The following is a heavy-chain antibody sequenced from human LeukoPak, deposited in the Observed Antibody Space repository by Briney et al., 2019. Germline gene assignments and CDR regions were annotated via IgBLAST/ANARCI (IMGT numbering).Heavy chain of an antibody. V-gene: IGHV1-18*01. CDR3: ARDGLRSGNYNVY. J-gene: IGHJ4*02. CDR1: GYTFSTYG. Sequence: ASVKVSCRASGYTFSTYGISWVRQAPGRGLGWMGWISAYNGNTNYAQKLQGRVTMTTDTSTSTAYMELASLRSDDTAVYYCARDGLRSGNYNVYWGQGTLVTVSS. CDR2: ISAYNGNT. D-gene: IGHD1-26*01.